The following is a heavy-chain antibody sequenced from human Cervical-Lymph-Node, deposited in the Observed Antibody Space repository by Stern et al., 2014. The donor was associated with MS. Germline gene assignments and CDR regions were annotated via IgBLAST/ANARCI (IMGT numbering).Heavy chain of an antibody. Sequence: VQLVESGSELRKPGASVKVSCKASGYNVTTYAMNWVRQAPGQGLEWMGWIKTKTGNPTFAQGFTGRFVFSLDTSINTAYLQITSLKAEDSAVYYCATWGAGNSPPLFYWGQGTLVTVSS. CDR3: ATWGAGNSPPLFY. D-gene: IGHD4-23*01. CDR2: IKTKTGNP. V-gene: IGHV7-4-1*02. CDR1: GYNVTTYA. J-gene: IGHJ4*02.